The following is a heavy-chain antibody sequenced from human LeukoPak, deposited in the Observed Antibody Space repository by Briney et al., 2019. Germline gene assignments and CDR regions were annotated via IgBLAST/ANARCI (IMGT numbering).Heavy chain of an antibody. CDR2: ISGSGGST. V-gene: IGHV3-23*01. Sequence: GGSLRLSCAASGFTFSSYAMSWVRQAPGEGLEWVSAISGSGGSTYYADSVKGRFTISRDNAEKSLYLQMNSLRADDTAVYYCARDPWSNYYYDYWGQGTLVTVSS. CDR1: GFTFSSYA. J-gene: IGHJ4*02. CDR3: ARDPWSNYYYDY. D-gene: IGHD3-3*01.